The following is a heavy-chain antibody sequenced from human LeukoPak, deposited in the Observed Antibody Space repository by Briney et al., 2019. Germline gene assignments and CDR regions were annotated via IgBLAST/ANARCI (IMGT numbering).Heavy chain of an antibody. Sequence: SETLSLTCTVSGGSISSGSYYWSWIRQPAGKGLEWIGRIYTSGSTNYNPSLKSRVTISVDTSKNQFSLKLSSVTAADTAVYYCARVADCGGDCYSLSFDYWGQGTLVTVSS. CDR3: ARVADCGGDCYSLSFDY. V-gene: IGHV4-61*02. D-gene: IGHD2-21*02. J-gene: IGHJ4*02. CDR1: GGSISSGSYY. CDR2: IYTSGST.